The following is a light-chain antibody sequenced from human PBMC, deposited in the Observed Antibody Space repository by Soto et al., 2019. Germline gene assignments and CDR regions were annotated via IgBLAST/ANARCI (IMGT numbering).Light chain of an antibody. CDR1: QHIDMY. Sequence: DIQLTQPPSFLSASVGDTVTITCRASQHIDMYVNWYQEKPGKAPRVLISGASKLQSGVPSRFSGSGSGTDFTLTISSLQPEDFASYFCQHTFNSPPWTFGQGAKVDI. V-gene: IGKV1-39*01. CDR3: QHTFNSPPWT. CDR2: GAS. J-gene: IGKJ1*01.